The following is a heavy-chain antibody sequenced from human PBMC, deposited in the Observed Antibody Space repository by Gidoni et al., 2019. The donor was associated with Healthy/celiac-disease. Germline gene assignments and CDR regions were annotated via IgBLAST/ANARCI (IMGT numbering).Heavy chain of an antibody. CDR2: IYSGGST. V-gene: IGHV3-53*02. Sequence: EVQLVETGGGLIQPGGFLRLSCAASGFTVSSNYMSWVRQAPGKGLEWVSVIYSGGSTYYADSVKGRFTISRDNSKNTLYLQMNSLRAEDTAVYYCARVEEQWLVLDYWGQGTLVTVSS. CDR1: GFTVSSNY. CDR3: ARVEEQWLVLDY. J-gene: IGHJ4*02. D-gene: IGHD6-19*01.